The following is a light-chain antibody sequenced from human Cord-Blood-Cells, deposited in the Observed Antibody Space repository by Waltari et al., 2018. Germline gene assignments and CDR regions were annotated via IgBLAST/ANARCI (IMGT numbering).Light chain of an antibody. Sequence: QSVLTQPPSVSGAPGQRVTISCTGSSSNIGAGYDVHWYQQLPGTAPKLLIYGNSNRPSGVPDRFSGSKSGTSASLAITGLQAEDEADYDCQSYDSSLSGYVVGTGTKVTVL. V-gene: IGLV1-40*01. CDR1: SSNIGAGYD. J-gene: IGLJ1*01. CDR3: QSYDSSLSGYV. CDR2: GNS.